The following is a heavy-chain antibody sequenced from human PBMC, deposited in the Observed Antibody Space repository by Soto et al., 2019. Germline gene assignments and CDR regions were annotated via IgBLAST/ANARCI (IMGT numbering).Heavy chain of an antibody. V-gene: IGHV4-34*01. Sequence: SETLSLTCAVYGGSFSGYYWSWIRQPPGKGLEWIGEINHSGSTNYNPSLKSRVTISVDTSKNQFSLKLSSVTAADTAVYYCARRPPRNSGYFQHWGQGTLVTVSS. J-gene: IGHJ1*01. D-gene: IGHD1-7*01. CDR2: INHSGST. CDR3: ARRPPRNSGYFQH. CDR1: GGSFSGYY.